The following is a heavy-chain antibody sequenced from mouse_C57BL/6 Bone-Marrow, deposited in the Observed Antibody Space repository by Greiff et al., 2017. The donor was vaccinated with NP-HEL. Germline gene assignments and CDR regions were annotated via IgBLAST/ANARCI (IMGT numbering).Heavy chain of an antibody. V-gene: IGHV1-52*01. CDR1: GYTFTSYW. D-gene: IGHD1-1*01. J-gene: IGHJ3*01. Sequence: VQLQQPGAELVRPGSSVKLSCKASGYTFTSYWMHWVKQRPIQGLEWIGNIDPSDSETHYNQKFKDKATLTVDKSSSTAYMQLSSLTSEDSAVYYCARWPDYYGSSYGFAYWGQGTLVTVSA. CDR2: IDPSDSET. CDR3: ARWPDYYGSSYGFAY.